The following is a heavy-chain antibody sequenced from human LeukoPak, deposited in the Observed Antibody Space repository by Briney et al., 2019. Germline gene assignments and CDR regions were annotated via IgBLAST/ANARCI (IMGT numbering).Heavy chain of an antibody. D-gene: IGHD4-11*01. CDR2: IYYSGST. J-gene: IGHJ5*02. V-gene: IGHV4-30-4*08. CDR3: AREWGSKTTGFFDL. Sequence: SQTLSLTCTVSGGSISSGGYYWSWIRQHPGKGLEWIGYIYYSGSTYYNPSLKSRVTISVDTSKNQFSLKLSSVTAADTAVYYCAREWGSKTTGFFDLWGQGTLVTVSS. CDR1: GGSISSGGYY.